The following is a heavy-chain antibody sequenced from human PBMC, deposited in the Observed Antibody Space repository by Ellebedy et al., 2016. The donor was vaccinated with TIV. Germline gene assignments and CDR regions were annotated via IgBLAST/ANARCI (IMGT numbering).Heavy chain of an antibody. J-gene: IGHJ4*02. D-gene: IGHD1-1*01. CDR1: DGSFSSSHW. CDR3: ASAGDWKLEY. Sequence: MPSETLSLTCTVSDGSFSSSHWWGWVRQPPGKGLEWIGEIHDSGITNYSPSLKSRVTVSLDKSTNQFSLKLTSVTAADTAVYYCASAGDWKLEYWGQGTLVTVSS. V-gene: IGHV4-4*02. CDR2: IHDSGIT.